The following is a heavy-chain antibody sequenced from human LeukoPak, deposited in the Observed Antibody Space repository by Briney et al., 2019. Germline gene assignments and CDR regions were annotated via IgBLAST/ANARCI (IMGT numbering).Heavy chain of an antibody. CDR1: GYTFSAYY. CDR3: AREGMVGATLFPFDY. J-gene: IGHJ4*02. Sequence: ASVKVSCKASGYTFSAYYMHWVRQAPGQGLEWMGWINPNSGDKIYAQQFQGRVTMTRDTSISTAYMELSRLRSDDTAVFYCAREGMVGATLFPFDYWGQGTLVTVSS. V-gene: IGHV1-2*02. D-gene: IGHD1-26*01. CDR2: INPNSGDK.